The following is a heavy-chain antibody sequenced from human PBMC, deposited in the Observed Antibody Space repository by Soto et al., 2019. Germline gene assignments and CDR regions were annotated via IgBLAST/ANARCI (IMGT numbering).Heavy chain of an antibody. V-gene: IGHV3-33*01. CDR2: IWYDGSNK. D-gene: IGHD6-19*01. Sequence: PGGSLRPSCAASGFTFSSYGMHWVRQAPGKGLEWVAVIWYDGSNKYYADSVKGRFTISRDNSKNTLYLQMNSLRAEDTAVYYCARAEAGSGWYADPWVFDPWGQGTLVTVSS. J-gene: IGHJ5*02. CDR1: GFTFSSYG. CDR3: ARAEAGSGWYADPWVFDP.